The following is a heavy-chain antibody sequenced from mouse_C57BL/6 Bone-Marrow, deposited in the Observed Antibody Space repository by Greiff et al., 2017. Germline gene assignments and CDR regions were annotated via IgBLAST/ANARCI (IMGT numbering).Heavy chain of an antibody. J-gene: IGHJ3*01. CDR3: ARDSRRGFAY. CDR2: IYPRSGNT. V-gene: IGHV1-81*01. CDR1: GYTFTSYG. Sequence: QVHVKQSGAELARPGASVKLSCKASGYTFTSYGISWVKQRTGQGLEWIGEIYPRSGNTYYNEKFKGKATLTADKSSSTAYMELRSLTSEDSAVLFCARDSRRGFAYWGQGTLVTVSA.